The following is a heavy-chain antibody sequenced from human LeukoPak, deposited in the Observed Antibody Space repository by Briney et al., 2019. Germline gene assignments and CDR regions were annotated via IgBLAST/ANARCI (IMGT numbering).Heavy chain of an antibody. Sequence: PSETLSLTCNVSGGSISSYYWSWIRQPPGKGLEWIGYIYYSGSTNYNPSLKSRVTISVDTSKNQFSLKLSSVTAADTAVYYCARTTEGYCRGRSCYSYYYYMDVWGKGTTVTVSS. J-gene: IGHJ6*03. CDR3: ARTTEGYCRGRSCYSYYYYMDV. D-gene: IGHD2-15*01. V-gene: IGHV4-59*01. CDR2: IYYSGST. CDR1: GGSISSYY.